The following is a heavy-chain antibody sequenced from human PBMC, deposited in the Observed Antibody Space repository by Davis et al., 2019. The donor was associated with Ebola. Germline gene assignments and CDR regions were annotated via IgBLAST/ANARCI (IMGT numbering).Heavy chain of an antibody. CDR3: ARVRDSSNWFARYSWFDP. CDR2: ISPYTDNT. J-gene: IGHJ5*02. Sequence: ASVKVSCKASGGTFSSYTISWVRQAPGQGLEWMGWISPYTDNTNYAQNLQGRVTMTTDASTATAYMELRSLRSDDTAIYYCARVRDSSNWFARYSWFDPRGQGTLVTVSS. V-gene: IGHV1-18*01. CDR1: GGTFSSYT. D-gene: IGHD6-13*01.